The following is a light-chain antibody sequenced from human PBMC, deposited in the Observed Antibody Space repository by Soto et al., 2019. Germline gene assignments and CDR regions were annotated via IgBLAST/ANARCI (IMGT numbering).Light chain of an antibody. J-gene: IGKJ1*01. CDR3: QQYYSYPGT. Sequence: AIRMTQSPSSFSASTGDRVTITCRASQGISSYLAWYQQKQGKAPKLLIYAASTLQSGVPSRFSGSGSGTDFTLTISCLQSEDFATYYCQQYYSYPGTFGQGTKVEIK. V-gene: IGKV1-8*01. CDR2: AAS. CDR1: QGISSY.